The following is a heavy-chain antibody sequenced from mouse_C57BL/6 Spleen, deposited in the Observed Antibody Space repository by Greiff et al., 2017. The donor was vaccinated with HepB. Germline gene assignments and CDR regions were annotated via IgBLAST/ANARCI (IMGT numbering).Heavy chain of an antibody. Sequence: QVQLQQPGAELVKPGASVKLSCKASGYTFTSYWMHWVKQRPGQGLEWIGMIHPNSGSTNYNEKFTGKATLTVDKSSSTAYMQLSSLTSEDSAVYYCARAGDSRGYFDYWGQGTTLTVSS. D-gene: IGHD3-1*01. CDR1: GYTFTSYW. CDR2: IHPNSGST. CDR3: ARAGDSRGYFDY. J-gene: IGHJ2*01. V-gene: IGHV1-64*01.